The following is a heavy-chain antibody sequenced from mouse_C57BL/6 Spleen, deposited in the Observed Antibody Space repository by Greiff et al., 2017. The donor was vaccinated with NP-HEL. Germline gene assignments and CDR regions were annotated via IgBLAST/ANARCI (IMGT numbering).Heavy chain of an antibody. D-gene: IGHD2-3*01. CDR3: AIEVPYDGYYVAWFAY. CDR2: IHPSDSDT. Sequence: QVQLQQPGAELVKPGASVKVSCKASGYTFTSYWMHWVKQRPGQGLEWIGRIHPSDSDTNYNQKFKGKATLTVDKSSSTAYMQLSSLTSEYSAVYYCAIEVPYDGYYVAWFAYWGQGTLVTVSA. J-gene: IGHJ3*01. CDR1: GYTFTSYW. V-gene: IGHV1-74*01.